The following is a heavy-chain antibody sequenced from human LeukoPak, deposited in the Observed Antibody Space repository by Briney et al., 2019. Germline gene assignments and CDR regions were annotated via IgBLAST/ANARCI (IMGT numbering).Heavy chain of an antibody. CDR2: IYPGDSDT. CDR3: AQRTGSDAFDI. Sequence: GESLKISCKGSGYSFATYWIGWVRQMPGKGLEWMGIIYPGDSDTRYSPSFQGQVTISADKSISTAYLQWSSLKASDTAMYYCAQRTGSDAFDIWAQGTMVTVSS. J-gene: IGHJ3*02. CDR1: GYSFATYW. V-gene: IGHV5-51*01. D-gene: IGHD1-1*01.